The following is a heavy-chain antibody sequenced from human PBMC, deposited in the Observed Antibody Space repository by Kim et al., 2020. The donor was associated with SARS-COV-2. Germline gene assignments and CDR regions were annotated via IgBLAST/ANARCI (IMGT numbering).Heavy chain of an antibody. CDR1: GFTFSSYA. CDR2: ISGSGGST. CDR3: AREPRLGGAHIS. D-gene: IGHD3-16*01. Sequence: GGSMRLSCAASGFTFSSYAMSWVRQAPGKGLEWVSAISGSGGSTYYADSVKGRFTISRDNSKNTLYLQMNSLRAEDTAVYYCAREPRLGGAHISWGQGTMVTVSS. V-gene: IGHV3-23*01. J-gene: IGHJ3*01.